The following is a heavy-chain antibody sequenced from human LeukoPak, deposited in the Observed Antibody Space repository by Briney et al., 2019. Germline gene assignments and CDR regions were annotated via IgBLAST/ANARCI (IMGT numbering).Heavy chain of an antibody. CDR1: GFTFSSYS. CDR3: ARVGGEVRGVIRLDY. V-gene: IGHV3-21*01. CDR2: ITSSSSYI. D-gene: IGHD3-10*01. J-gene: IGHJ4*02. Sequence: GGSLRLSCAASGFTFSSYSMTWVRQAPGKGLDWVLSITSSSSYIYYADSVKGRFTISRDNAKNSLYLQMNSLRAEDTAVYYCARVGGEVRGVIRLDYWGQGTLVTVST.